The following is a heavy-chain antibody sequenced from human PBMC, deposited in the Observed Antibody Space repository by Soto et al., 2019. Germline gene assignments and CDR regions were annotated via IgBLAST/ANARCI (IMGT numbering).Heavy chain of an antibody. J-gene: IGHJ4*02. CDR3: ARDLGLRYFDWLLSAPDY. D-gene: IGHD3-9*01. CDR1: GFTFITYD. V-gene: IGHV1-8*01. CDR2: MNPNNGNA. Sequence: ASVKVSCKASGFTFITYDLRWVRQAGGQGLEWMGWMNPNNGNAGFAQKFRGRTNMTRNTSTSTVYMELSSLRSEDTAVYYCARDLGLRYFDWLLSAPDYWGQGTLVTVSS.